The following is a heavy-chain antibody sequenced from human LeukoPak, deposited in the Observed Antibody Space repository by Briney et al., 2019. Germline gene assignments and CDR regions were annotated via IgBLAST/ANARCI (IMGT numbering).Heavy chain of an antibody. CDR2: IYQSGNA. D-gene: IGHD2-15*01. V-gene: IGHV4-38-2*01. CDR1: GFTVSSNY. Sequence: GSLRLSCVASGFTVSSNYMSWIRQSPGKGLEWIGSIYQSGNAYYNPSLKSRVNISIDTSKNQFSLKLNSVTAADTAVYYCWLERVVADYFDLWGQGALVTVSS. J-gene: IGHJ4*02. CDR3: WLERVVADYFDL.